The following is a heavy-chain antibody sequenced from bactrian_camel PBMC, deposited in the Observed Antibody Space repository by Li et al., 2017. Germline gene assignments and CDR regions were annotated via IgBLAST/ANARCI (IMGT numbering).Heavy chain of an antibody. D-gene: IGHD2*01. V-gene: IGHV3S53*01. CDR2: IYTYDGST. Sequence: HVQLVESGGGSVQSGGSLRLSCLVSGYLYGGNCVGWFRQAPGKEREDVASIYTYDGSTVYGDSVKGRFTIFKDNAKSTVYLQMNSLKPEDTAMYYCAANFGPYCSVPTLHGGRIFWARGPRSPSP. J-gene: IGHJ4*01. CDR1: GYLYGGNC.